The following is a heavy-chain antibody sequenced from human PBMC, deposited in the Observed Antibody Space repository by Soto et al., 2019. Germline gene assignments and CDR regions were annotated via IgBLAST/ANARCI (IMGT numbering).Heavy chain of an antibody. V-gene: IGHV4-30-4*01. CDR2: IYYSGST. D-gene: IGHD6-13*01. CDR3: AREGRTSSSWGFDY. CDR1: GGSISSGDYY. Sequence: SETLSLTCTVSGGSISSGDYYWSWIRQPPGKGLEWIGYIYYSGSTYYNPSLKSRVTISVDTSKNQFSLKLSSVTAADTAVYYCAREGRTSSSWGFDYWGQGTLVTVSS. J-gene: IGHJ4*02.